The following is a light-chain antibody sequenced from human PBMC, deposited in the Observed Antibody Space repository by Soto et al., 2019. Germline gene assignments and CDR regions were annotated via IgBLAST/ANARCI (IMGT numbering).Light chain of an antibody. J-gene: IGLJ3*02. CDR1: SSDVGGYNY. Sequence: QSALTQPPSASGSPGQSVTISCTGTSSDVGGYNYVSWYQQHPGKAPKLMIYEVSKRPSGVPDLFSGSKSGNTASLTVSGLQAEDEADYYCISYAGSNNLVFGGGTKLTVL. V-gene: IGLV2-8*01. CDR2: EVS. CDR3: ISYAGSNNLV.